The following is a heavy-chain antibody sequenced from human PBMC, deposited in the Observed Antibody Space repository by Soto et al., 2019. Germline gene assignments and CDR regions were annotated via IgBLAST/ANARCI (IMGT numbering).Heavy chain of an antibody. J-gene: IGHJ4*02. CDR1: GGSFSSYA. D-gene: IGHD6-6*01. CDR2: IIPIFGTP. V-gene: IGHV1-69*13. CDR3: AREYRSSSGRFDN. Sequence: QVQLVQSGAEVKKPGASVEVSCKASGGSFSSYAISWVRQAPGQGLEWMGGIIPIFGTPSYAQKFQGRVTITADESTTTAYMDLSSLRSEDTAVYYCAREYRSSSGRFDNWGQGTLVTVSS.